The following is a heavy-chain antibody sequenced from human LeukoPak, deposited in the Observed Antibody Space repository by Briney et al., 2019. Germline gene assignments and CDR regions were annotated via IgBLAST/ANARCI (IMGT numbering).Heavy chain of an antibody. V-gene: IGHV4-34*01. D-gene: IGHD3-16*01. CDR3: ARGRGTRLGYNWFDP. J-gene: IGHJ5*02. CDR2: INHSGST. CDR1: GGSFSGYY. Sequence: SETLSLTCAVYGGSFSGYYWSWIRQPPGKGLEWIGEINHSGSTNYNPSLKSRVTISVDTSKNQFSLKLSSVTAADTAVYYCARGRGTRLGYNWFDPWGQGTLVTVSS.